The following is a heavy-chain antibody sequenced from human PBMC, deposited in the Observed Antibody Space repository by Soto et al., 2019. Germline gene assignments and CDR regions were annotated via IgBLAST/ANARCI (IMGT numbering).Heavy chain of an antibody. CDR3: TTDNTGYYYDSSGYLYYGMDV. CDR2: IRSKAYGGTT. CDR1: GFTFGDYA. Sequence: PGGSLRLSCTASGFTFGDYAMSWFRQAPGEGRGWVGFIRSKAYGGTTEYAASVKGRFTISRDDSKSIAYLQMKSLKTEDTAVYSCTTDNTGYYYDSSGYLYYGMDVWGQGTTVTVSS. V-gene: IGHV3-49*03. J-gene: IGHJ6*02. D-gene: IGHD3-22*01.